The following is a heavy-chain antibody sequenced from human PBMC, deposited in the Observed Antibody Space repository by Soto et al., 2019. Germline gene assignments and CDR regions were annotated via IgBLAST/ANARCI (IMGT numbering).Heavy chain of an antibody. CDR1: GFTFSSYA. D-gene: IGHD4-17*01. V-gene: IGHV3-23*01. J-gene: IGHJ2*01. Sequence: EVQLLESGGGLVQPGGSLRLSCAASGFTFSSYAMSWVRQAPGKGLEWVSAISGSGGSTYYADSVKGRFTISRDNSKNTLYLQMNSLRAEDTAVYYCAKAPLTTVTFHWYFDLWGRGTLVTVSS. CDR2: ISGSGGST. CDR3: AKAPLTTVTFHWYFDL.